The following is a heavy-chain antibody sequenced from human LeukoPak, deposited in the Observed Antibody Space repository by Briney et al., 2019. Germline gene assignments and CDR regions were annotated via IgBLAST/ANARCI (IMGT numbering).Heavy chain of an antibody. J-gene: IGHJ4*02. CDR1: GFTFSGYA. Sequence: PGGSLRLSCAASGFTFSGYAMSWVRQAPGKGLEWVSAISGSGGSTYYADSVKGRFTISRDNSKNTLYLQMNSLRAEDTAVYYCAKADYYGSGSYPFDYWGQGTLVTVSS. D-gene: IGHD3-10*01. CDR3: AKADYYGSGSYPFDY. CDR2: ISGSGGST. V-gene: IGHV3-23*01.